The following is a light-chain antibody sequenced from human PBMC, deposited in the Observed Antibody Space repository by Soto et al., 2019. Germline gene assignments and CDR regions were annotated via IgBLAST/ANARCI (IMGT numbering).Light chain of an antibody. J-gene: IGKJ2*01. CDR3: QQRSNWPRT. Sequence: EIVLTQSPATLSLSPGERATLSCRASQSISSDLAWYQQKPGQAPRLLIYGASKRATGFPARFSGSGSGTDFTLTISSLEPEDVAVYYCQQRSNWPRTFGQGTKVEIK. V-gene: IGKV3-11*01. CDR1: QSISSD. CDR2: GAS.